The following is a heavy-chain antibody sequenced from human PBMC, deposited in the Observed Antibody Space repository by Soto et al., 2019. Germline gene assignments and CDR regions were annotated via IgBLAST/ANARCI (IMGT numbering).Heavy chain of an antibody. V-gene: IGHV3-74*01. D-gene: IGHD2-15*01. J-gene: IGHJ4*02. CDR1: GFTFSXYW. CDR3: XXXXXGRDAY. CDR2: INTDGSTT. Sequence: EVQLVXSGGGLVXPGGSXXLSCAASGFTFSXYWMHWVXQXPXKGLEWVSRINTDGSTTNHADSVKGRFTISRDNAKNTLYLQMNSLRAXDTXVYYXXXXXXGRDAYWGQGTLVTVSS.